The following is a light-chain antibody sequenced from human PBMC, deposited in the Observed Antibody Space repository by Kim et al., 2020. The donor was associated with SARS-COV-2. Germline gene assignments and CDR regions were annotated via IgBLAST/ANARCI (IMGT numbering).Light chain of an antibody. J-gene: IGLJ2*01. V-gene: IGLV3-21*04. CDR2: YDS. CDR3: QVWDSSSDHRVV. CDR1: SIGSKS. Sequence: PGKTARMTCGGTSIGSKSVHWYQQKPGQAPVLVISYDSDRPSGIPERVSGSNSGNTATLTISRVEAGDEADYYCQVWDSSSDHRVVFGGGTQLTVL.